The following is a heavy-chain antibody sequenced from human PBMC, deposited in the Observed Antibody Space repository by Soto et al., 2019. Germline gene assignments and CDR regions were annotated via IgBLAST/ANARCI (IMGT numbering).Heavy chain of an antibody. CDR1: GFTFSSSP. V-gene: IGHV3-30-3*01. D-gene: IGHD5-18*01. Sequence: ESGGGVVQPGRSLRLSCAASGFTFSSSPMHWVRQAPGKGLEWVAVISYDGSNKYYADSVKGRFTISRDNSKNTLYLQMNSLRAEDTAVYYCARGGYSYDYAEPIFDYWGQGTLVTVSS. CDR2: ISYDGSNK. J-gene: IGHJ4*02. CDR3: ARGGYSYDYAEPIFDY.